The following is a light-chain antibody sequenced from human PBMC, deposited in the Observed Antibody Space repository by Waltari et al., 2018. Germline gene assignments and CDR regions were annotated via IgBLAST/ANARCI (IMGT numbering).Light chain of an antibody. CDR3: QQATSLPLT. J-gene: IGKJ4*01. CDR2: GAS. V-gene: IGKV1-12*01. CDR1: QASSGW. Sequence: DIQMTQSPSSVSASEGDRVTITCRASQASSGWLAWYQQKPGRAPKLLIYGASSLHSGVASRFSGGGSGTDFTLTISSLQPEDYAIYYSQQATSLPLTFGGGTRVEIK.